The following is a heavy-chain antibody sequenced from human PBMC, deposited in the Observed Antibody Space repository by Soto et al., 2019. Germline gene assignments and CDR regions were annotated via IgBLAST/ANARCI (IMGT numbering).Heavy chain of an antibody. Sequence: HPGGSLRLSCAASGFTFSSYWMSWVRQAPGKGLEWVANIKQDGSEKYYVDSVKGRFTISRDNAKNSLYLQMNSLRAEDTAVYYCARDLRYDFWSGYYTDDYWGQGTLVSVPQ. V-gene: IGHV3-7*05. CDR2: IKQDGSEK. CDR1: GFTFSSYW. CDR3: ARDLRYDFWSGYYTDDY. D-gene: IGHD3-3*01. J-gene: IGHJ4*02.